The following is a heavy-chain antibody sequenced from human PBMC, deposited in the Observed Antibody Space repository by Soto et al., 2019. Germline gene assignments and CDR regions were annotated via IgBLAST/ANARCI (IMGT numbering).Heavy chain of an antibody. J-gene: IGHJ4*02. D-gene: IGHD5-18*01. CDR2: INPNSGGT. V-gene: IGHV1-2*02. CDR3: ARGMRNTAMVTDAY. CDR1: GYTLTGYY. Sequence: ASVKVSCKASGYTLTGYYMHWVRQAPGQGLEWMGWINPNSGGTNYAQKFQGRVTMTRDTSISTAYMELSRLRSDDTAVYDCARGMRNTAMVTDAYWGQGTLVTVSS.